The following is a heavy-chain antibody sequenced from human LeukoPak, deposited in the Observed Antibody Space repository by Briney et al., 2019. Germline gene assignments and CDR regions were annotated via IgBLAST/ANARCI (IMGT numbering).Heavy chain of an antibody. CDR1: GFTFSSSA. CDR2: ISASGGST. CDR3: ARDLGYYDSSGYYPQT. Sequence: GGSLRLSCAASGFTFSSSAMSWVRQVPGKGLEWVSGISASGGSTYYADSVKGRFTISRDNSKNTLYLQMNSLSAEDTALYYCARDLGYYDSSGYYPQTWGQGTLVTVSS. D-gene: IGHD3-22*01. J-gene: IGHJ5*02. V-gene: IGHV3-23*01.